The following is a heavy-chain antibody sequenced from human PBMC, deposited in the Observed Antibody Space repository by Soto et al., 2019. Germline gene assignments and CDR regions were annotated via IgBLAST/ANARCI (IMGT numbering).Heavy chain of an antibody. J-gene: IGHJ4*02. CDR1: GFTFGSYA. CDR3: AKDPFVIFGVVFDY. V-gene: IGHV3-23*01. Sequence: EVQLLESGGGLVQPGGSLRLSCVASGFTFGSYAMSWVRQAPGKGLEWVADVSGSGGSTYYADSVKGRFTISRDKSKNKLYLQMNSLRAEDTAVYYCAKDPFVIFGVVFDYWGQGTLVTVSS. CDR2: VSGSGGST. D-gene: IGHD3-3*01.